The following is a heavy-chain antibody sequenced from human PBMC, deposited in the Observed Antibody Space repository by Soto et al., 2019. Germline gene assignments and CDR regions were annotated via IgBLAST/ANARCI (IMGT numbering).Heavy chain of an antibody. CDR1: GYTFTSYY. J-gene: IGHJ4*02. V-gene: IGHV1-46*03. D-gene: IGHD4-17*01. CDR2: INPSGGST. CDR3: ARMTTLTTLYRGLDY. Sequence: QVQLVQSGAEVKKPGASVKVSCKASGYTFTSYYMHWVRQAPGQGLEWMGIINPSGGSTSYAQKFQGRVTITGDMSTSTVYMELSSLRSEDTAVYYCARMTTLTTLYRGLDYWGKGTLVTVSS.